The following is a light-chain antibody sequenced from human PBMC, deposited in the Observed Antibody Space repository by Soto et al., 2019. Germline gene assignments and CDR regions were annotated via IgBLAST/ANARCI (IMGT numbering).Light chain of an antibody. CDR2: EAN. J-gene: IGLJ1*01. CDR3: GSYGGNNRVG. Sequence: QSVLTQPPSASGSPGQSVSISCTGTSSGVGGYNYVSMSQQHPRKAPNPKTHEANQKPSGDPARFSGSRSVNTASLTVSGLEDKDEGTYNCGSYGGNNRVGVGTGTK. CDR1: SSGVGGYNY. V-gene: IGLV2-8*01.